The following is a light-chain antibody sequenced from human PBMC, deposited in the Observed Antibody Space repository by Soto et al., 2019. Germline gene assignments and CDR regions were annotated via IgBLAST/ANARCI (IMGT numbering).Light chain of an antibody. CDR2: KAS. Sequence: DIQMTQSPSSLPASLGDRVSITFPASQTISSWLAWYQQKPGKAPKLLIYKASTLKSGVPSRFSGSGSGTEFTLTISSLQPDDFATYYCQHYNSYSEAFGQGTKVDTK. CDR1: QTISSW. V-gene: IGKV1-5*03. CDR3: QHYNSYSEA. J-gene: IGKJ1*01.